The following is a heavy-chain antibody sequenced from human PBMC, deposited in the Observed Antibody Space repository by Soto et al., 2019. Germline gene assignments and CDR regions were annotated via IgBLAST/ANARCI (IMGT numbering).Heavy chain of an antibody. CDR3: AREYSNSPEAFDS. D-gene: IGHD6-13*01. CDR2: IYNTGRT. Sequence: QVQLQESGPGLVKPSETLSLTCTVSGGSVNSDYYYWSWIRQPPGRGLEWVGYIYNTGRTNYNPSLESRVTISLDTSRNQFSLKLSSVTTADTAVFYCAREYSNSPEAFDSWGQGALVTVSS. J-gene: IGHJ4*02. V-gene: IGHV4-61*01. CDR1: GGSVNSDYYY.